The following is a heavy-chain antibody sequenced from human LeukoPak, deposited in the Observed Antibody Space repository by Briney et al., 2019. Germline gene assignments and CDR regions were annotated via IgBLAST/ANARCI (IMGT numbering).Heavy chain of an antibody. J-gene: IGHJ4*02. CDR2: VWHDGNHQ. CDR1: GFTFSSYG. V-gene: IGHV3-33*06. Sequence: PGGSLRLSCVASGFTFSSYGMAWVRQAPGKGLEWLAHVWHDGNHQHLADSVKGRFTISRDNSKNTLYLQMNSLRAEDTAVYYCAKDRRVGDGGSGSYSYFDYWGQGTLVTVSS. CDR3: AKDRRVGDGGSGSYSYFDY. D-gene: IGHD3-10*01.